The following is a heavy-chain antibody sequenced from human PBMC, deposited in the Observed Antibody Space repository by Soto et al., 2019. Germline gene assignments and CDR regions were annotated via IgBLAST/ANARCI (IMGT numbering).Heavy chain of an antibody. V-gene: IGHV1-18*01. CDR2: ISTYNGNT. D-gene: IGHD3-22*01. CDR3: ARVKGSGYHNWFDP. J-gene: IGHJ5*02. CDR1: GYTFTSYG. Sequence: ASVKVSCKASGYTFTSYGISWVRQAPGQGLEWMGWISTYNGNTNYAQKLQGRVTMTTDTSTSTAYMELRSLRSDDTAVYYCARVKGSGYHNWFDPWGQGTLVTVSS.